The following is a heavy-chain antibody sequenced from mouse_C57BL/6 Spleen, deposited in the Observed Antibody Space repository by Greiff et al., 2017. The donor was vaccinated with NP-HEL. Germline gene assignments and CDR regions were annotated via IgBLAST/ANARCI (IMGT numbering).Heavy chain of an antibody. D-gene: IGHD1-1*01. CDR3: EKTYYYGSSYEDY. CDR1: GYTFTDHP. J-gene: IGHJ2*01. CDR2: IYPRDGST. V-gene: IGHV1-78*01. Sequence: VQLQQSDAELVKPGASVKISCKVSGYTFTDHPIHWMKQRPEQGLDWIGYIYPRDGSTKYNEKFKGKATLTADKSSSTAYMHLNSLTSEDSAVYFCEKTYYYGSSYEDYWGQGTTLTVSS.